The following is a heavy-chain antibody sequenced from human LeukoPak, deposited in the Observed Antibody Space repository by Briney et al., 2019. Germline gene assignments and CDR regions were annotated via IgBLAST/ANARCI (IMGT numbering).Heavy chain of an antibody. D-gene: IGHD6-13*01. Sequence: GGSLRLSCAASGFTFRSYDMHWVRQATGKGLEWVSGIGTAGEMYYPGSVKGRFTISRENAKNSLYLQMNSLRAGDTAVYYCARAAYSSTWYSRYFDLWGRGTLVTVSS. CDR2: IGTAGEM. J-gene: IGHJ2*01. V-gene: IGHV3-13*01. CDR1: GFTFRSYD. CDR3: ARAAYSSTWYSRYFDL.